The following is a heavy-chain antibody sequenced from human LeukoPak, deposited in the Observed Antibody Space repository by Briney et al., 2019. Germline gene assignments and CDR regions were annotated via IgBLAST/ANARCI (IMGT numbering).Heavy chain of an antibody. J-gene: IGHJ3*02. V-gene: IGHV3-48*01. D-gene: IGHD2-2*01. CDR2: ISSSSSTI. Sequence: GGSLRLSCAASGFTFSSYSMNWVRQAPGEGLEWVSYISSSSSTIYYADSVKGRFTISRDNAKNSLYLQMNSLRAEDTAVYYCARDLGYCSSTSCYGGGAFDIWGQGTMVTVSS. CDR3: ARDLGYCSSTSCYGGGAFDI. CDR1: GFTFSSYS.